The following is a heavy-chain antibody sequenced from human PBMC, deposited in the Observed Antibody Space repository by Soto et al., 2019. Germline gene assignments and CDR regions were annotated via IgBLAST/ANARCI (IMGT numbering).Heavy chain of an antibody. Sequence: GGSLRLSCAASGFTFSSYAMSWVRQAPAKGLEWVAVIWYDGSNKYYADSVKGRFTISRDNSKNTLYLQMNSLRAEDTAVYYCARDVLRYSPYYFDYWGQGTLVTVSS. D-gene: IGHD3-9*01. V-gene: IGHV3-33*08. CDR3: ARDVLRYSPYYFDY. J-gene: IGHJ4*02. CDR1: GFTFSSYA. CDR2: IWYDGSNK.